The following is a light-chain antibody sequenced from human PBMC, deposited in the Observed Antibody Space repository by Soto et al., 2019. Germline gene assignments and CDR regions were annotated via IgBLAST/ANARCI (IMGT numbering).Light chain of an antibody. Sequence: EIVLTQSPGTLSLSPGEGATLSCRASQSVSSDLAWYHQKPGQAPRLLIYGASTRATGIPARFSGSGSGTEFTLTINSLQSEDFAVYYCQQYNNWPRTFGQGTKVDI. CDR2: GAS. J-gene: IGKJ1*01. CDR3: QQYNNWPRT. CDR1: QSVSSD. V-gene: IGKV3-15*01.